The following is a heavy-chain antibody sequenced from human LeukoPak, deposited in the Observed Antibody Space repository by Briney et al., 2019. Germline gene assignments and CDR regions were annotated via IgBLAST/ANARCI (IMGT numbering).Heavy chain of an antibody. D-gene: IGHD6-19*01. CDR2: ISYDGGNK. J-gene: IGHJ4*01. Sequence: PGRSLRLSCAASGFTFSRYGMNWVRQAPGKGLEWVAVISYDGGNKYYVDSVKGRFTISRDNSKNVVYLQMSSLSTDDTAIYFCAKDYSPMAVAGPGQWGHGTLVTASS. CDR3: AKDYSPMAVAGPGQ. V-gene: IGHV3-30*18. CDR1: GFTFSRYG.